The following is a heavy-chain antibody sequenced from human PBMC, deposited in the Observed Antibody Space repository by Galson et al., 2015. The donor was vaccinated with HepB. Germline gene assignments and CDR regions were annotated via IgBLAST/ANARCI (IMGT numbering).Heavy chain of an antibody. D-gene: IGHD5-12*01. CDR3: VRERGYSGYDLPQRRAFDM. CDR2: ISSDGSNK. CDR1: GFTFSSYA. J-gene: IGHJ3*02. V-gene: IGHV3-30*04. Sequence: SLRLSCAVSGFTFSSYALHWVRQAPGKGLDWVAVISSDGSNKYYADSVKGRFTISRDNSKNTLYLQMNSLRDEDTAVYYCVRERGYSGYDLPQRRAFDMWGQGTMVTVSS.